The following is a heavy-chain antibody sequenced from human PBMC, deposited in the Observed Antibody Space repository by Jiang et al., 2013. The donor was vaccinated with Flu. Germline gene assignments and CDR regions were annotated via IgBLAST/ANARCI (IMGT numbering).Heavy chain of an antibody. V-gene: IGHV3-23*01. Sequence: AASGFSFSNYAMSWVRQAPGKGLEWLAVISGSGNSKSHADSVKGRFTISRDNSKNTVNLQMNSLTAEDTAVYYCAKREDFWSGGGYFAYWGQGALVTVSS. CDR1: GFSFSNYA. J-gene: IGHJ4*02. CDR2: ISGSGNSK. CDR3: AKREDFWSGGGYFAY. D-gene: IGHD3-3*01.